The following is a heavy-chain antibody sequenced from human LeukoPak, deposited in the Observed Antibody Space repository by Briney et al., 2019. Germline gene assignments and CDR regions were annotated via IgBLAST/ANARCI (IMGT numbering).Heavy chain of an antibody. V-gene: IGHV3-15*01. CDR1: GFIFKKDW. D-gene: IGHD5-12*01. CDR3: TSGCGSGPESRFDP. CDR2: VKREGDGGGPA. Sequence: GGSLRLSCAASGFIFKKDWMTWVRQAPGQRLEWVGRVKREGDGGGPADFAERVYGRFTSQREESIHPLFLHMNSLRTGDRAGYYCTSGCGSGPESRFDPWGQGTLVTVSS. J-gene: IGHJ5*02.